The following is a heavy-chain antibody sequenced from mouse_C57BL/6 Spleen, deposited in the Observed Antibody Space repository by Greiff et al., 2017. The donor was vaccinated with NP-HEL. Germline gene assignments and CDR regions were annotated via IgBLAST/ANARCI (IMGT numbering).Heavy chain of an antibody. J-gene: IGHJ2*01. D-gene: IGHD1-1*01. V-gene: IGHV3-6*01. CDR1: GYSITSGYY. Sequence: EVQRVESGPGLVKPSQSLSLTCSVTGYSITSGYYWNWIRQFPGNKLEWMGYISYDGSNNYNPSLKNRISITRDTSKNQFFLKLNSVTTEDTATYYCASSPFTTVVVNFDYWGQGTTLTVSS. CDR2: ISYDGSN. CDR3: ASSPFTTVVVNFDY.